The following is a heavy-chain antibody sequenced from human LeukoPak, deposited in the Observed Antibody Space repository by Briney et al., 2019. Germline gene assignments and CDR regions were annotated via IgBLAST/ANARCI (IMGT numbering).Heavy chain of an antibody. V-gene: IGHV4-30-4*01. J-gene: IGHJ4*02. CDR3: ASSPYDSSGCIDY. CDR2: IYYSGST. CDR1: GGSISSGGYY. D-gene: IGHD3-22*01. Sequence: SQTLSLTCTVSGGSISSGGYYWSWIRQPPGKGLEWIGYIYYSGSTYYNPSLKSRVTISVDTSKNQFSLKLSSVTAADTAVYYCASSPYDSSGCIDYWGQGTLVTVSS.